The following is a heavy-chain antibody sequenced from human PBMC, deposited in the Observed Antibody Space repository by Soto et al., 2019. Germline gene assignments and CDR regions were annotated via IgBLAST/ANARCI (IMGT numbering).Heavy chain of an antibody. CDR3: ARGYYYGSGSYSPENYIDV. V-gene: IGHV3-7*01. Sequence: EVQLLESGGGLVQPGGSLRLSCVASGFTLSRYWMTWVRQAPGKGLEWVANIKQDASEKYYVDSVKGRFTISRDNARNSVFLQINSLRADDTAVYYCARGYYYGSGSYSPENYIDVWGKGTTVTVSS. CDR2: IKQDASEK. J-gene: IGHJ6*03. D-gene: IGHD3-10*01. CDR1: GFTLSRYW.